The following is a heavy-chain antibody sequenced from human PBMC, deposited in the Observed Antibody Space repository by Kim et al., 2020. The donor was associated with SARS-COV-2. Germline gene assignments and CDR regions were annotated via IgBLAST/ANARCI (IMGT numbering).Heavy chain of an antibody. Sequence: GGSLRLSCAGSGFSFRAYGMNWVRQVPGKGLEWVAVIRYDGGYTDYEESAKGRFTISRDNSRNTLSLQMSSLRPEDTAVFYCARGLSDVSWHKYFCAWG. CDR3: ARGLSDVSWHKYFCA. J-gene: IGHJ6*01. V-gene: IGHV3-33*02. CDR1: GFSFRAYG. CDR2: IRYDGGYT. D-gene: IGHD3-16*01.